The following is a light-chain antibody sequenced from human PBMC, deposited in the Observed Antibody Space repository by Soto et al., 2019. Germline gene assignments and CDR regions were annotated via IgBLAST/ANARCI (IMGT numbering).Light chain of an antibody. CDR2: DVS. CDR1: SSDVGGYNY. V-gene: IGLV2-11*01. Sequence: QSVLAQPRSVSGSPGQSVTISCTGTSSDVGGYNYVSWYQQHPGKAPKLMIYDVSKRPSGVPDCFSGSKSGNTASLTISGLQAEDGADYYCCSYAGSYTFYVFGTGTKVTVL. CDR3: CSYAGSYTFYV. J-gene: IGLJ1*01.